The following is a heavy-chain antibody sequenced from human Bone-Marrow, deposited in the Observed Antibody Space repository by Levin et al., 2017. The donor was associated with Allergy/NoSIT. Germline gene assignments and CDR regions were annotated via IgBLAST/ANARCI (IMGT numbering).Heavy chain of an antibody. CDR2: ISSSGATT. CDR1: GFTFSGYA. CDR3: SKTVMTARPYFDY. J-gene: IGHJ4*02. Sequence: AGGSLRLSCAASGFTFSGYAMSWVRQAPGRGLEWVSGISSSGATTYYADSVKGRFTISRDNSKNTLYLQMNSLRAEDTAVYYCSKTVMTARPYFDYWGQGTLVTVSS. D-gene: IGHD6-6*01. V-gene: IGHV3-23*01.